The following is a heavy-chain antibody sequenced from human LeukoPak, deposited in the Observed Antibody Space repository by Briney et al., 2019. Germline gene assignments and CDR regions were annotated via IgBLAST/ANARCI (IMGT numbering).Heavy chain of an antibody. D-gene: IGHD3-10*01. CDR2: IVPIFGAA. V-gene: IGHV1-69*13. Sequence: ASVKVSCKASGGTVSSYAISWVRQAPGQGLEWMGGIVPIFGAANYSQKFQGRVTITADESTSTAYMELSSLRSEDTAVYYCARELLWFGESSGGLFDPWGQGTLVTVSS. J-gene: IGHJ5*02. CDR3: ARELLWFGESSGGLFDP. CDR1: GGTVSSYA.